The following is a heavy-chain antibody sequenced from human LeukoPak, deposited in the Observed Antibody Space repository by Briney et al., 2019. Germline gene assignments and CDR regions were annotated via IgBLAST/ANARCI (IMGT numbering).Heavy chain of an antibody. V-gene: IGHV3-30*04. CDR1: GFTFSSYA. D-gene: IGHD6-19*01. CDR3: AKGGLVLLGYFDY. J-gene: IGHJ4*02. CDR2: ISYDGSNK. Sequence: GGSLRLSCAASGFTFSSYATHWVRQAPGKGLEWVAVISYDGSNKYYADSVKGRFTISRDNAKNSLYLQMNSLRAEDTALYYCAKGGLVLLGYFDYWGQGTLVTVSS.